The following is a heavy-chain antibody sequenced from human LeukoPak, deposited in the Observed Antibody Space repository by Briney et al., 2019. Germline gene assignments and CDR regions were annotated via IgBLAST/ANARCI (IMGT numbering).Heavy chain of an antibody. Sequence: SETLSLTCTVSGGSVSSTTYYWSWIRQPPGKGLEWIASINYSGSTYYNPSLKSRVTISVDTSENQFSLKLSSVTAADTAVYYCARAGDYGDYTTHYFDYWGQGTLVTVSS. D-gene: IGHD4-17*01. V-gene: IGHV4-39*01. CDR3: ARAGDYGDYTTHYFDY. CDR2: INYSGST. J-gene: IGHJ4*02. CDR1: GGSVSSTTYY.